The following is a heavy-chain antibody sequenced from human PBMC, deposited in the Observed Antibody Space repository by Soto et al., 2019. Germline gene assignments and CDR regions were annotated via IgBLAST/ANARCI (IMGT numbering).Heavy chain of an antibody. Sequence: GGFLRLSCAASGFTFSSYSMNWVRQAPGKGLEWVSSISSSSSYIYYADSVKGRFTISRDNAKNSLYLQMNSLRAEDTAVYYCARDVSGIAVAGRDYWGQGTLVTVSS. V-gene: IGHV3-21*01. D-gene: IGHD6-19*01. CDR3: ARDVSGIAVAGRDY. J-gene: IGHJ4*02. CDR2: ISSSSSYI. CDR1: GFTFSSYS.